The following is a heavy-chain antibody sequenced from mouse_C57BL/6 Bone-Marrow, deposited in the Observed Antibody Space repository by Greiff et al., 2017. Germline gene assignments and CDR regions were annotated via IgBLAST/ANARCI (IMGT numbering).Heavy chain of an antibody. CDR2: IYPRSGNT. J-gene: IGHJ2*01. V-gene: IGHV1-81*01. D-gene: IGHD1-1*01. CDR3: ARAEIYYYAY. CDR1: GYTFTSYG. Sequence: QVQLKQSGAELARPGASVKLSCKASGYTFTSYGISWVKQRTGQGLEWIGEIYPRSGNTYYNEKFKGKATLTADKSSSTAYMELRSLTSEDSAVYFYARAEIYYYAYWGQGTTLTVSS.